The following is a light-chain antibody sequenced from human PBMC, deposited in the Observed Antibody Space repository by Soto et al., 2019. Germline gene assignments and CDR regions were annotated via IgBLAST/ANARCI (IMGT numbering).Light chain of an antibody. Sequence: DIHMTPSPSSLSASVGDGVTITCRASQSISRYVSWYQQRPGKAPKLLIYAASRLQSGVPSRFSGSRSGTDFTLTISSLQPEDFATYYCQQSYSRVTFGQGTKVDIK. CDR3: QQSYSRVT. CDR2: AAS. V-gene: IGKV1-39*01. J-gene: IGKJ1*01. CDR1: QSISRY.